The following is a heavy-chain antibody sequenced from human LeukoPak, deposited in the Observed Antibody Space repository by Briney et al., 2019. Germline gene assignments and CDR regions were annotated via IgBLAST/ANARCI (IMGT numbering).Heavy chain of an antibody. CDR3: ARGQGTVTTH. D-gene: IGHD4-17*01. Sequence: KPSETLSLTGTVSGGSFSGYYWTWIPQPPGKGLEWIGDINHSGSANYNPSLKSRVTISLDTSKNQFSLKLSSVTAADTAVYYCARGQGTVTTHWGQGTLVTVSS. CDR2: INHSGSA. J-gene: IGHJ4*02. V-gene: IGHV4-34*01. CDR1: GGSFSGYY.